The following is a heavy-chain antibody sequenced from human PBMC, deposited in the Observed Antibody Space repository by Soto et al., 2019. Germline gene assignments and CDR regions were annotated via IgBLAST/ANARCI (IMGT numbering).Heavy chain of an antibody. CDR2: INPSGGST. CDR1: GYTFTSYY. J-gene: IGHJ4*02. Sequence: ASVKVSCKASGYTFTSYYMHWVRQAPGQGLEWMGIINPSGGSTSYAQKFQGRVTMTRDTSTSTVYMELSSLRSEDTAVYYCAKDLPPGGYIWGSYHSAFDYWGQGTLVTVSS. D-gene: IGHD3-16*02. V-gene: IGHV1-46*01. CDR3: AKDLPPGGYIWGSYHSAFDY.